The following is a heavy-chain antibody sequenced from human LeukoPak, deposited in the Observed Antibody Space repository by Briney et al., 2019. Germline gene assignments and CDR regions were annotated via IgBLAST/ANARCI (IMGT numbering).Heavy chain of an antibody. J-gene: IGHJ3*02. CDR3: ARDGPYSSSDKYAFDI. D-gene: IGHD6-13*01. CDR1: GDSVSSNSAA. CDR2: TYYRSKWYN. V-gene: IGHV6-1*01. Sequence: SQTLSLTCAISGDSVSSNSAAWNWLRQSPSRGLEWLGRTYYRSKWYNDYAVSVKSRITINPDTSKNQFSLQLNSVTPEDTAVYYCARDGPYSSSDKYAFDIWGQGTMVTVSS.